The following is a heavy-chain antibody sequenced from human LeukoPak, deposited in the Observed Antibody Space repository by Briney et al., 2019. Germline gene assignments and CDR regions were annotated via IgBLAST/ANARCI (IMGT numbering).Heavy chain of an antibody. J-gene: IGHJ4*02. Sequence: ASVKVSCKASSYTFTRYGISWVPQAPGHGLEWMGWISGSNGNTNYAQKFQGRVSMTADTSTSTAYMELRSLRSDDTAVYYCARSGRGTYYYFDLWGQGTLVTVSS. CDR1: SYTFTRYG. CDR3: ARSGRGTYYYFDL. V-gene: IGHV1-18*01. D-gene: IGHD1-26*01. CDR2: ISGSNGNT.